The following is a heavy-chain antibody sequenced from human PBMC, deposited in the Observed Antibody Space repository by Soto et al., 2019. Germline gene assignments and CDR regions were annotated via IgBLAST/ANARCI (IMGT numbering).Heavy chain of an antibody. J-gene: IGHJ3*02. V-gene: IGHV3-30-3*01. Sequence: GSLRLSCAASGFTFSLFAMHWVRQVPGKGLEWVAAVSKDGSNTYYADSVKGRFTISRDNPKNTLFMQMNNLRPEDTAVYHCVRDVWWEVGLDAFDIWGQGTTVTVSS. CDR1: GFTFSLFA. CDR3: VRDVWWEVGLDAFDI. CDR2: VSKDGSNT. D-gene: IGHD1-26*01.